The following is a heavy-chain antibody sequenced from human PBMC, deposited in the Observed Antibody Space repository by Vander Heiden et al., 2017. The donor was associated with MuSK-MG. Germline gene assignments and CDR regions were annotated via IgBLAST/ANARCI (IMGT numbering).Heavy chain of an antibody. Sequence: QHLQSGAEVKKPGSSVKVSCKASGGTFSSYAISWVRQAPGQGLEWMGGIIPIFGTANYAQKFQGRVTITADKSTSTAYMELSSMRSEETAVYYCARVGGGGAYYYMDVWGKGTTVTVSS. D-gene: IGHD3-16*01. V-gene: IGHV1-69*06. CDR3: ARVGGGGAYYYMDV. CDR1: GGTFSSYA. CDR2: IIPIFGTA. J-gene: IGHJ6*03.